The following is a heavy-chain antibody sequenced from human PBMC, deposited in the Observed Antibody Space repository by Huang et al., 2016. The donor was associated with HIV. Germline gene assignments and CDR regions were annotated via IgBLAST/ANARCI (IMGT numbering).Heavy chain of an antibody. Sequence: QVQLVESGGGVVQPGRSLRLSCAASGFTFSSYAMHWVRQAPGKGLEGVAVISNDGSNKYYADSVKGRFTISRDNSKNTLYLQMNSLRAEDTAVYYCARGSRSNGVSSFDYWGQGTLVTVSS. CDR1: GFTFSSYA. CDR2: ISNDGSNK. V-gene: IGHV3-30-3*01. J-gene: IGHJ4*02. CDR3: ARGSRSNGVSSFDY. D-gene: IGHD2-8*01.